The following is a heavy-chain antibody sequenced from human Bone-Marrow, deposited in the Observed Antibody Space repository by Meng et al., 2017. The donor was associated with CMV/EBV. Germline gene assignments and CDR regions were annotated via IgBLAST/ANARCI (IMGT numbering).Heavy chain of an antibody. CDR1: GGTFSNYA. CDR2: IIPFLGTV. D-gene: IGHD3-22*01. J-gene: IGHJ5*02. Sequence: SVKVSCKASGGTFSNYAISWVRQAPGQGLEWMGGIIPFLGTVSYSQKFRGGVTISTDESTSRAYMELSSLRSADTAVYYCASGADSGDYYGNNWFDPWGQGTLVTVSS. CDR3: ASGADSGDYYGNNWFDP. V-gene: IGHV1-69*05.